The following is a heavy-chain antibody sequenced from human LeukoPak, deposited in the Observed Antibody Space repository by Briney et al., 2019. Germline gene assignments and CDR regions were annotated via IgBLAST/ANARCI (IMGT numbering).Heavy chain of an antibody. J-gene: IGHJ4*02. CDR2: ISSSSSYI. Sequence: GGSLRLSCAASGFIFSSYDINWLRQAPGQGLEWISSISSSSSYIYYADSVRGRFTISRDNGKNSLYLEMNSLRADDTAVYFCVQGGHFDFWGQGAPVTVSS. V-gene: IGHV3-21*06. CDR1: GFIFSSYD. CDR3: VQGGHFDF. D-gene: IGHD3-16*01.